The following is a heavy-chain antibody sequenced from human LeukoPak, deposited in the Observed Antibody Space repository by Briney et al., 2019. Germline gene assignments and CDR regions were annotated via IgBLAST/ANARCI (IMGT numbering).Heavy chain of an antibody. V-gene: IGHV1-69*02. Sequence: SVKVSCKASGYTFTSYYMHWVRQAPGQGLEWMGRIIPILGIANYAQKFQGRVTITADKSTSTAYMELSSLRSEDTAVYYCAMMTTVTDDYYYYGMDVWGQGTTVTVSS. J-gene: IGHJ6*02. CDR2: IIPILGIA. CDR1: GYTFTSYY. D-gene: IGHD4-17*01. CDR3: AMMTTVTDDYYYYGMDV.